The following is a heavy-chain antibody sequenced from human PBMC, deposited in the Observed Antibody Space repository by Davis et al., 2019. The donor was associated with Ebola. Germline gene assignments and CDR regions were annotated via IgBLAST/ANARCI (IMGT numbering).Heavy chain of an antibody. V-gene: IGHV3-53*01. Sequence: PGGSLRLSCAASGFSVSSNYMSWVRQAPGKGLEWVSVIYSGGTTYYADSVKGRFTISRDNAKNSLFLQMNSLRAEDTALYYCASGDGRGSSYDMDVWGQGTTVTVSS. CDR3: ASGDGRGSSYDMDV. CDR2: IYSGGTT. CDR1: GFSVSSNY. D-gene: IGHD5-12*01. J-gene: IGHJ6*02.